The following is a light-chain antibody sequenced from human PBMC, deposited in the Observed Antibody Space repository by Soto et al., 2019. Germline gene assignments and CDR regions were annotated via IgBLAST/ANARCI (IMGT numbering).Light chain of an antibody. V-gene: IGLV2-14*01. Sequence: QSALTQPASVSGSPGQSITISCTGTSSDVGGYNYVSWYQQHPGKAPKPMIYDVSNRPSGVSNRFSGSKSGNTASLTISGLQAEDEADYYCSSYTSSCLDFYVFGTGTKVTVL. CDR3: SSYTSSCLDFYV. CDR2: DVS. CDR1: SSDVGGYNY. J-gene: IGLJ1*01.